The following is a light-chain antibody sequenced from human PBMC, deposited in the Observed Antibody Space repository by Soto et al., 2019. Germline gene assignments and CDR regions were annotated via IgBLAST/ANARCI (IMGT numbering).Light chain of an antibody. CDR2: EVS. Sequence: QSALTQPASVSVSPGQSITMSCTGTSSDVGGYNYVSWYQLHPGKAPKLIIYEVSHRPSGASNHFSGYKSGNTASLTISGLQAEDEADYYCSSYTSTSTPCVFGTGTKVTVL. V-gene: IGLV2-14*01. CDR3: SSYTSTSTPCV. CDR1: SSDVGGYNY. J-gene: IGLJ1*01.